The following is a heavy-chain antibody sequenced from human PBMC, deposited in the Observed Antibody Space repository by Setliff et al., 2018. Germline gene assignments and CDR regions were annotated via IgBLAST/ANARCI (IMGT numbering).Heavy chain of an antibody. CDR3: AMILSGYSSSWGAFDI. V-gene: IGHV4-34*01. Sequence: SETLSLTCAVYGGSFSGYYWSWIRQPPGKGLEWIGEINHSGSTNYNPSLKSRVTISVDTSKNQLSLKLSSVTAADTAVYYCAMILSGYSSSWGAFDIWCQGTMVTVSS. D-gene: IGHD6-13*01. CDR2: INHSGST. CDR1: GGSFSGYY. J-gene: IGHJ3*02.